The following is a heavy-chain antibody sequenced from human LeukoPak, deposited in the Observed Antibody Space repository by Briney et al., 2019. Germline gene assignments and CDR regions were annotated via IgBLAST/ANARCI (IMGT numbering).Heavy chain of an antibody. D-gene: IGHD5-12*01. Sequence: SETLSFTCTVSGGSISSGGDYWSWIRQPPGKALEWIGSIYYSGSTYYNPSLKSRVTISVDTSKNQFSLKLSSVTAADTAVYYCARGSGSFDYWGQGTLVTVSS. CDR3: ARGSGSFDY. CDR1: GGSISSGGDY. J-gene: IGHJ4*02. V-gene: IGHV4-39*07. CDR2: IYYSGST.